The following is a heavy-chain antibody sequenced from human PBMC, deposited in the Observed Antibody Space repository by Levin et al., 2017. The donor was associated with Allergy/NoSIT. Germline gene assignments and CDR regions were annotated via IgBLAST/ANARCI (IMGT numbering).Heavy chain of an antibody. J-gene: IGHJ6*02. CDR1: GFTFTSFW. CDR3: AREEGWGYHYGMDV. CDR2: IKQDGSET. Sequence: GESLKISCAASGFTFTSFWMTWVRKAPGKGLEWVANIKQDGSETYYVDSVKGRFTISRDNAKNSVYLQMNSLRVDDTAVYYCAREEGWGYHYGMDVWGQGTTVTVSS. D-gene: IGHD3-16*02. V-gene: IGHV3-7*01.